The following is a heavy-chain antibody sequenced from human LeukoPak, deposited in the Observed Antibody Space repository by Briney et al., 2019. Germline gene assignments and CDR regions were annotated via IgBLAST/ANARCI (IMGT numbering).Heavy chain of an antibody. D-gene: IGHD3-22*01. CDR1: GGSLSGYY. Sequence: SETLSLTCTVSGGSLSGYYWSWIRQPPGKGLDWIGYIYYSGSTNYNPSLTSRVTISVDTSKNQFSLMLSSVTAADTAVYYCARASPTYSSGDYGSAYYYYMDVWGEGTTVTVSS. V-gene: IGHV4-59*01. CDR2: IYYSGST. CDR3: ARASPTYSSGDYGSAYYYYMDV. J-gene: IGHJ6*03.